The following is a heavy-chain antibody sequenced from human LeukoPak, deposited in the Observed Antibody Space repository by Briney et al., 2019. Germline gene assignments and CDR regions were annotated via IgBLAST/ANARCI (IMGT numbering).Heavy chain of an antibody. V-gene: IGHV3-23*01. Sequence: PGGSPRLSCAASGFPFSSYAMSWVRQAPGKGLEWVSTISNSDDSTYYADSVKGRFTISRDNSENTLFLRMNSLRAEDTAVYYCAKATGYLLWGQGTLVIVSS. J-gene: IGHJ4*02. D-gene: IGHD1-14*01. CDR1: GFPFSSYA. CDR2: ISNSDDST. CDR3: AKATGYLL.